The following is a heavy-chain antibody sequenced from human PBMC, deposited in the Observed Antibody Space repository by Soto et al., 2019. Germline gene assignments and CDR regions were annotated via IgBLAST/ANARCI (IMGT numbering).Heavy chain of an antibody. CDR1: GYTFTSYD. J-gene: IGHJ6*02. Sequence: ASVKVSCKASGYTFTSYDINWVRQATGQGLEWMGWMNPNSGNTGYAQKFRGRVTMTRNTSISTAYMELSSLRSEDTAVYYCARAHVLRYFDWLAPPTDYGMDVWGQGTTVTVSS. V-gene: IGHV1-8*01. D-gene: IGHD3-9*01. CDR3: ARAHVLRYFDWLAPPTDYGMDV. CDR2: MNPNSGNT.